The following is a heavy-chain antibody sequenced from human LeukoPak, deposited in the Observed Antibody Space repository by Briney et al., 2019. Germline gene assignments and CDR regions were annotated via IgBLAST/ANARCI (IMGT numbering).Heavy chain of an antibody. V-gene: IGHV1-2*02. CDR2: INPXXGGT. D-gene: IGHD1-26*01. CDR1: XYTXXXYY. CDR3: AREXTLIVGATTDAFDI. J-gene: IGHJ3*02. Sequence: ASVKVSCKASXYTXXXYYMXXXXXXPGQXLEWMGWINPXXGGTNYAQKFXGRVTMTRDTSISTAYMELSRLRSDDTAVYYCAREXTLIVGATTDAFDIWGQGTMVTVSS.